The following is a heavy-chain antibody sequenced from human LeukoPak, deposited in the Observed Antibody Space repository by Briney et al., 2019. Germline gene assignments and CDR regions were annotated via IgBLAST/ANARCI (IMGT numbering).Heavy chain of an antibody. J-gene: IGHJ4*02. CDR2: ISSSSSYI. CDR1: GFSFTFYS. CDR3: ARGEYELPLLY. Sequence: PGGSLRLSCAASGFSFTFYSMNWVRQAPGKGLEWVSSISSSSSYIYYADSVKGRFTISRDNAKNSLYLQMNSLRAEDTAVYYCARGEYELPLLYWGQGTLVTVSS. V-gene: IGHV3-21*01. D-gene: IGHD2-15*01.